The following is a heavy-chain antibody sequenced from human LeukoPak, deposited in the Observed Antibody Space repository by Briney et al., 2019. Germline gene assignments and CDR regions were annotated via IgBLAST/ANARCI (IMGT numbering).Heavy chain of an antibody. CDR1: GFTFSDYY. V-gene: IGHV3-11*01. CDR3: ARVGHMITFGGVIVHYYYMDV. Sequence: PGGSLRLSCAASGFTFSDYYMSWIRQAPGKGLEWVSYISSSGSTIYYADSVKGRFTISRDNAKNLLYLQMNSLRAEDTAVYYCARVGHMITFGGVIVHYYYMDVWGKGTTVTISS. D-gene: IGHD3-16*02. CDR2: ISSSGSTI. J-gene: IGHJ6*03.